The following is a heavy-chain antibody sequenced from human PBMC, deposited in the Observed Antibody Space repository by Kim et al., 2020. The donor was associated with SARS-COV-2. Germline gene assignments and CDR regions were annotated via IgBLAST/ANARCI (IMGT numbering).Heavy chain of an antibody. V-gene: IGHV4-30-2*04. D-gene: IGHD1-26*01. Sequence: YYNPSLKSRVTISVDTSKNQFSLKLSSVTAADTAVYYCARDSGSFLITDYWGQGTLVTVSS. J-gene: IGHJ4*02. CDR3: ARDSGSFLITDY.